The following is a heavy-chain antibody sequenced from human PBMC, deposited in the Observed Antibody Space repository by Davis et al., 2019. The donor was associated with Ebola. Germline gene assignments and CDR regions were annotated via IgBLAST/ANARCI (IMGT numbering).Heavy chain of an antibody. CDR3: ARDRGVVIKRGYFDY. Sequence: PGGSLRLSCAASGFTFSSYSMNWVRQAPGKGLEWVSSISSSSSYIYYADSVKGRFTISRDNAKNSLYLQMNSLRAEDTAVYYCARDRGVVIKRGYFDYWGQGTLVTVSS. J-gene: IGHJ4*02. V-gene: IGHV3-21*01. CDR1: GFTFSSYS. D-gene: IGHD4-23*01. CDR2: ISSSSSYI.